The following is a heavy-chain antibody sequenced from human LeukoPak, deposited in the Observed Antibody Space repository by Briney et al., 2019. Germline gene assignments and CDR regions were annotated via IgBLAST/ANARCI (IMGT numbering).Heavy chain of an antibody. CDR3: ARDSSYCSGGSCYSHYYYMDV. Sequence: SETLSLTCTVSGGSISSYYWSWIRQPAGKGLEWIGRIYNCGSTNYNPSLKSRVTMSVDTSKNQFSLKLSSVPAADTAVYYCARDSSYCSGGSCYSHYYYMDVWGKGTTVTVSS. CDR2: IYNCGST. J-gene: IGHJ6*03. V-gene: IGHV4-4*07. CDR1: GGSISSYY. D-gene: IGHD2-15*01.